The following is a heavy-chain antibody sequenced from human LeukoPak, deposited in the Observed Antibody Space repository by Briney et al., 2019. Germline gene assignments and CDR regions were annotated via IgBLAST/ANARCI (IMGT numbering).Heavy chain of an antibody. CDR3: AKDRAPMVVYYYMDV. V-gene: IGHV3-30*02. CDR1: GFTFSIYG. CDR2: IQYDGSNK. J-gene: IGHJ6*03. D-gene: IGHD2-8*01. Sequence: PGGSLRLSCAASGFTFSIYGMQWVRQAPGKGLEWVAFIQYDGSNKYYADSVKGRFTISRDNSKNTLYLQMNSLRGEDTAVYYCAKDRAPMVVYYYMDVWGKGTTVTVPS.